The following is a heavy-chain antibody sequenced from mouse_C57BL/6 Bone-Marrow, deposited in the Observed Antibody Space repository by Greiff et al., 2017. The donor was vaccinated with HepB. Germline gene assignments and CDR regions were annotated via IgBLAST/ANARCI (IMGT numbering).Heavy chain of an antibody. V-gene: IGHV1-56*01. D-gene: IGHD1-1*01. J-gene: IGHJ2*01. CDR3: ATGYYGSSYVGVFFDY. Sequence: QVQLQQSGPELVRPGASVKISCKAPGYTFTSHWMQWVRQRPGQGLEWIGEIFPGSGSTYYNEKFKGKATLTVDTSSSTAYMQLSSLTSEDSAVYYCATGYYGSSYVGVFFDYWGQGTTLTVSS. CDR1: GYTFTSHW. CDR2: IFPGSGST.